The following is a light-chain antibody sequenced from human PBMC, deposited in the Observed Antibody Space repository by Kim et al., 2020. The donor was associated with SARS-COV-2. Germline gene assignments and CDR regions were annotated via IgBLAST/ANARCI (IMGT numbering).Light chain of an antibody. CDR1: QSVDSNY. CDR2: VAS. J-gene: IGKJ2*01. CDR3: QQYGSSPYT. V-gene: IGKV3-20*01. Sequence: WSPGDTATRSCRASQSVDSNYLAWFQQKPGQAPRLLIYVASSRATGIPDRFSGSGSGTDFTLTISRLEPEDFAVYYCQQYGSSPYTFGQGTKLEI.